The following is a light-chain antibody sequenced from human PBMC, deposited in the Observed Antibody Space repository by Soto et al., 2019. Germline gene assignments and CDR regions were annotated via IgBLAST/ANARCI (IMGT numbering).Light chain of an antibody. CDR1: QSLNSL. V-gene: IGKV1-5*01. J-gene: IGKJ1*01. CDR3: QQYNSYSPWT. CDR2: DAS. Sequence: DIQTTQSPSTLSASVGDRVTITCRASQSLNSLLAWYQQKPWRAPKLLIYDASTLESGVPSRFSGSGSGTEFTLTISSLQTDDFATYYGQQYNSYSPWTFGQGTKVDIK.